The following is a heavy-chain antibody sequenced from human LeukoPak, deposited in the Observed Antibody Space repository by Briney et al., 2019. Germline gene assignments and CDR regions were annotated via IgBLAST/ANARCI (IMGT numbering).Heavy chain of an antibody. V-gene: IGHV3-74*01. CDR1: GFTFSSHW. CDR3: VRDRPHNWFDP. J-gene: IGHJ5*02. CDR2: IDNDGSHT. Sequence: GGSLRLSCAASGFTFSSHWMHWVRQAPGKGLVWVSRIDNDGSHTNYADSVKGRFTISRDSAKNMLWVQMNSLRVEDTAVYYCVRDRPHNWFDPWGQGILVTVSS.